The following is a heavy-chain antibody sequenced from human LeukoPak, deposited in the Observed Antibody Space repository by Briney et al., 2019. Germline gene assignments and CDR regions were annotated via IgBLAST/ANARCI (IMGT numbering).Heavy chain of an antibody. CDR3: ARSYSSGWYGWFDP. Sequence: SETLSLTCAVYGGSFSGYYWSWIRQPPGKGLEWIGEINHSGSTNYNPSLKSRVTISVDTSKNQFSLKLSSVTAADTAVHYCARSYSSGWYGWFDPWGQGTLVTVSS. J-gene: IGHJ5*02. CDR1: GGSFSGYY. CDR2: INHSGST. D-gene: IGHD6-19*01. V-gene: IGHV4-34*01.